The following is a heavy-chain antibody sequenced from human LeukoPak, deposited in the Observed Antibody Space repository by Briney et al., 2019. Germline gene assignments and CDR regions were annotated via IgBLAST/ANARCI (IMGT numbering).Heavy chain of an antibody. J-gene: IGHJ4*02. CDR3: ARDTITRGLDY. V-gene: IGHV4-4*07. Sequence: SETLSLTCTVSGGSMNTYYWTWIRQPAGKGLQWIGYIYPSSFTNYNPSLESRVTVSVDTSKNQFSLKLTSVTAADTTVYFCARDTITRGLDYWGQGTLVTVSS. D-gene: IGHD3-10*01. CDR2: IYPSSFT. CDR1: GGSMNTYY.